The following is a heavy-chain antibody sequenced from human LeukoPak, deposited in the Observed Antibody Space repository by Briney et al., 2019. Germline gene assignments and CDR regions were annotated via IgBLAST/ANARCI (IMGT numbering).Heavy chain of an antibody. CDR1: GGSFSGYY. D-gene: IGHD2-2*01. J-gene: IGHJ4*02. CDR3: ARLAEYCSSTSCYQRFDY. V-gene: IGHV4-34*01. Sequence: SEILSLTCAVYGGSFSGYYWSWIRQPPGKGLEWIGEINHSGSTNYNPSLKSRVTISVDTSKNQFSLKLSSVTAADTAVYYCARLAEYCSSTSCYQRFDYWGQGTLVTVSS. CDR2: INHSGST.